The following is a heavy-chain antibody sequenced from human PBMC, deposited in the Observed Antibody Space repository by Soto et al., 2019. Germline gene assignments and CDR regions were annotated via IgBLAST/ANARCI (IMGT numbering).Heavy chain of an antibody. CDR2: IIPILGIA. V-gene: IGHV1-69*02. CDR1: GGTFSSYT. J-gene: IGHJ4*02. D-gene: IGHD6-6*01. CDR3: ASDREGSSSLRYVY. Sequence: QVQLVQSGAEVKKPGSSVKVSCKASGGTFSSYTISWVRQAPGQGLEWMGRIIPILGIANYAQKFQGRVTITADKSTSTAYMELSSLRSEDTAVYYCASDREGSSSLRYVYWGQGTLVTVSS.